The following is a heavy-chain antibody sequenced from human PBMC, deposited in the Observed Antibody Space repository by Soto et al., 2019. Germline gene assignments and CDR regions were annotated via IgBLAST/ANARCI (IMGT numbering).Heavy chain of an antibody. V-gene: IGHV4-61*01. D-gene: IGHD3-22*01. CDR1: GGSVSSGSYY. J-gene: IGHJ4*02. CDR3: ARAEYYYDSSGFILFDY. CDR2: IYYSGST. Sequence: SETLSLTCTVSGGSVSSGSYYWSWIRQPPGKGLEWIGYIYYSGSTNYNPSLKSRVTISVDTSKNQFSLKLSSVTAADTAVYYCARAEYYYDSSGFILFDYWGQGTLVTVSS.